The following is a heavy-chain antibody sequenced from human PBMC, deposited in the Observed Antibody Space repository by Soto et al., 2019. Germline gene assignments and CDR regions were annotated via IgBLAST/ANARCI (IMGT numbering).Heavy chain of an antibody. CDR3: ARDGYSSSLGVGYYYGMDV. J-gene: IGHJ6*02. Sequence: GGSLRLSCAASGFTFSSYDMHWVRQATGKGLEWVSAIGTAGDTYYPGSVKGRFTISRENAKNSLYLQMNSLRAEDTAVYYCARDGYSSSLGVGYYYGMDVWGQGTTVTVSS. CDR2: IGTAGDT. CDR1: GFTFSSYD. D-gene: IGHD6-13*01. V-gene: IGHV3-13*01.